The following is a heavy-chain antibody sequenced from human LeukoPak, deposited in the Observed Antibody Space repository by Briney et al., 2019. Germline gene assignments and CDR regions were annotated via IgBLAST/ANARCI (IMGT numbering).Heavy chain of an antibody. Sequence: GRSLRLSCAASGFTFSSYGMHWVRQAPGKGLEWVAVISYDGSNKYYADSVKGRFTISRDNSKNTLYLQMNSLRAEDTAVYYCAKGTPVWFGTSYGMDVWGQGTTVTVSS. CDR2: ISYDGSNK. CDR1: GFTFSSYG. D-gene: IGHD3-10*01. V-gene: IGHV3-30*18. J-gene: IGHJ6*02. CDR3: AKGTPVWFGTSYGMDV.